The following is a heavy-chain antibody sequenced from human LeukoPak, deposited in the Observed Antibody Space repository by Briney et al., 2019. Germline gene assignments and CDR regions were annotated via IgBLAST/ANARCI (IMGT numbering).Heavy chain of an antibody. J-gene: IGHJ6*03. Sequence: GGSLRLSCAASGFTVSSNYMSWVRQAPGKGLEWVSAILSGGKTYYADSVKGRFTISRDNSKNTLYLQMNGLRAEDTAVYYCARGRQIGSSYYYYDMDVWGKGTTVTVSS. V-gene: IGHV3-53*01. D-gene: IGHD3-10*01. CDR3: ARGRQIGSSYYYYDMDV. CDR2: ILSGGKT. CDR1: GFTVSSNY.